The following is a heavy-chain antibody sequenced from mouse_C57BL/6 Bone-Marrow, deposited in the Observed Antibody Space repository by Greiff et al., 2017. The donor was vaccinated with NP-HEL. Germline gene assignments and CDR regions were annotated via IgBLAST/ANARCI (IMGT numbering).Heavy chain of an antibody. CDR1: GYTFTSYG. Sequence: QVQLQQSGAELARPGASVKLSCKASGYTFTSYGISWVKQRTGQGLEWIGEIYPRSGNTYYNEKFKGKATLTADKSSSTAYMELRSLTSEDSAVYFCARYSLRYYFDYGGQGTTLTVSS. CDR2: IYPRSGNT. V-gene: IGHV1-81*01. CDR3: ARYSLRYYFDY. J-gene: IGHJ2*01.